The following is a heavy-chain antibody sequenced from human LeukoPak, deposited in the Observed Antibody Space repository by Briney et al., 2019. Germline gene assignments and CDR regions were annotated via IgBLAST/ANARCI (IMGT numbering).Heavy chain of an antibody. CDR3: ARRTGDGYFDY. Sequence: GGSLRLSCAASGFTFDDYAMHWVRQAPGKGLEWFSHISSSSSTKYYADSVKGRFTISRDNGQNSLYLQMNSLRADDTAVYYCARRTGDGYFDYWGQGTLVTVSS. CDR2: ISSSSSTK. D-gene: IGHD3-10*01. J-gene: IGHJ4*02. CDR1: GFTFDDYA. V-gene: IGHV3-48*01.